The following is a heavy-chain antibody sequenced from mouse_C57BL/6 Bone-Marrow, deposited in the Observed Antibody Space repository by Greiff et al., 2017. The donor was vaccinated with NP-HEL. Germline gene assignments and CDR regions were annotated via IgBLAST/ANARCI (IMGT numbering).Heavy chain of an antibody. Sequence: VQVVESGPGLVQPSQSLSITCTVSGFSLTSYGVHWVRQSPGKGLEWLGVIWSGGSTDYNAAFISRLSISKDNSKSQVFFKMNSLQADDTAIYYCARKGIYYGSSPYAMDYWGQGTSVTVSS. J-gene: IGHJ4*01. CDR1: GFSLTSYG. V-gene: IGHV2-2*01. CDR2: IWSGGST. D-gene: IGHD1-1*01. CDR3: ARKGIYYGSSPYAMDY.